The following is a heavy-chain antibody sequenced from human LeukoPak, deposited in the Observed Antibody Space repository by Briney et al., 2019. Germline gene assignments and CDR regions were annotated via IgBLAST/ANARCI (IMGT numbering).Heavy chain of an antibody. J-gene: IGHJ4*02. Sequence: GGSLRLSCVVSGFDFSSYAMSWVRQAPGKGLEWVSAISGSGGSTYYADSVKGRFTISRDNSKNTLYLQMNSLRAEDTAVYYCAKGHTIFDYWGQGALVTVSS. V-gene: IGHV3-23*01. CDR3: AKGHTIFDY. CDR2: ISGSGGST. D-gene: IGHD3-9*01. CDR1: GFDFSSYA.